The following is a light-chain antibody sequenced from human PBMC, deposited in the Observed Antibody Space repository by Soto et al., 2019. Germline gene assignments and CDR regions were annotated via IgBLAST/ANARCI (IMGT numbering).Light chain of an antibody. CDR1: QSVSSSY. Sequence: EIVLTQSTGTLSLSPGERATLSCRASQSVSSSYLAWYQQKPGQAPRLLIHGASSRATGIPARFIGSGSGSDFSLTIGRLEPEEFAVDYCQQYSGSKWTFGQGTKVEIK. CDR2: GAS. V-gene: IGKV3-20*01. CDR3: QQYSGSKWT. J-gene: IGKJ1*01.